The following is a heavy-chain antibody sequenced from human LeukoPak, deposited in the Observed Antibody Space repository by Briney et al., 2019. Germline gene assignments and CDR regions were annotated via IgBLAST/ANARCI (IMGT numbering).Heavy chain of an antibody. D-gene: IGHD2-15*01. Sequence: SVKVSCKASGGPFSNYAITWVRQAPGQGLEWMGGIIPIFDKANYAQKFQGRVTITADGSTNAAYMEVSSLRSEDTAVYYCARALNCSGGSCRPPYYFDYWGQGTLVTVSS. CDR2: IIPIFDKA. CDR1: GGPFSNYA. V-gene: IGHV1-69*13. J-gene: IGHJ4*02. CDR3: ARALNCSGGSCRPPYYFDY.